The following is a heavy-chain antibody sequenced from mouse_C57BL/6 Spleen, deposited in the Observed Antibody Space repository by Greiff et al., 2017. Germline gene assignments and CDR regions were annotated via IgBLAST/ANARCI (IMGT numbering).Heavy chain of an antibody. Sequence: EVQLQQSGPELVKPGASVKISCKASGYTFTDYYMNWVKQSHGKSLEWIGDINPNNGGTSYNQKFKGKATLTVDKSSSTAYMELRSLTSEDAAVYYCASRDALYAMDYWGQGTSVTVSS. CDR1: GYTFTDYY. J-gene: IGHJ4*01. CDR3: ASRDALYAMDY. V-gene: IGHV1-26*01. CDR2: INPNNGGT.